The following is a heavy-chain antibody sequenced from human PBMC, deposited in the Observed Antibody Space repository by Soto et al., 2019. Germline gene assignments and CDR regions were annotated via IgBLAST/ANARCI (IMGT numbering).Heavy chain of an antibody. D-gene: IGHD5-12*01. CDR3: ARGVYYSGDDYGAFDI. J-gene: IGHJ3*02. CDR1: GGSISSSSYY. CDR2: IYYSGST. V-gene: IGHV4-39*01. Sequence: LSLTCTVSGGSISSSSYYWGWIRQPPGKGLEWIGSIYYSGSTYYNPSLKSRVTISVDTSKNQFSLKLSSVTAADTAVYYCARGVYYSGDDYGAFDIWGQGTMVTVSS.